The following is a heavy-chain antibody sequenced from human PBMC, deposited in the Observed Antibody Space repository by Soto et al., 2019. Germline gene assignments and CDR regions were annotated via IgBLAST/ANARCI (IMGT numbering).Heavy chain of an antibody. CDR3: ARDRDHGDPRFAFDI. CDR2: IIPIFGTA. CDR1: GGTFSSYA. Sequence: AASVKVSCKASGGTFSSYAISWVRQAPGQGLEWMGGIIPIFGTANYAQKFQGRVTITADESTSTAYMELSSLRSEDTAVYYCARDRDHGDPRFAFDIWGQGTMVTVSS. V-gene: IGHV1-69*13. D-gene: IGHD4-17*01. J-gene: IGHJ3*02.